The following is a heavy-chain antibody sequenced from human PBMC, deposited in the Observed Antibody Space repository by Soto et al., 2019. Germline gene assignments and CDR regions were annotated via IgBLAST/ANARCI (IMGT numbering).Heavy chain of an antibody. D-gene: IGHD6-13*01. V-gene: IGHV3-30*18. CDR1: GFTISSYG. J-gene: IGHJ4*02. CDR3: AKALVGSSSWFDY. CDR2: ISYDGSTK. Sequence: QVQLVESGGGVVQHGRSLRLSCAASGFTISSYGMHWVRQAPGKGLEWVAVISYDGSTKYYADSVKGRFTISRDNSKNTLYLQMISLRTEDTAVYYCAKALVGSSSWFDYWGQGTLVTVSS.